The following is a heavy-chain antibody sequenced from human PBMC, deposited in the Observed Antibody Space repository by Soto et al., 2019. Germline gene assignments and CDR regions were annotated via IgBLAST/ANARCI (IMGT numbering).Heavy chain of an antibody. J-gene: IGHJ6*02. Sequence: TSETLSLTCAVSGGSISSGGYSWSWIRQPPGKGLEWIGYIYHSGSTYYNPSLKSRVTISVDRSKNQFSLKLSSVTAADTAVYYCARKRGGYCSGGSCPTYGMDVWGQGTTVTVSS. CDR2: IYHSGST. CDR3: ARKRGGYCSGGSCPTYGMDV. V-gene: IGHV4-30-2*01. CDR1: GGSISSGGYS. D-gene: IGHD2-15*01.